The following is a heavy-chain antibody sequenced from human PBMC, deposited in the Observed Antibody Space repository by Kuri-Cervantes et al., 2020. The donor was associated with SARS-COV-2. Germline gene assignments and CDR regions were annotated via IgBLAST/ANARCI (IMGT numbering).Heavy chain of an antibody. D-gene: IGHD3-22*01. CDR3: ARDRIDSSGYLDAFDI. V-gene: IGHV4-59*11. Sequence: ESLKISCTVSGGSISSHYWSWIRQPPGKGLEWIGYIYYSGSTNYNPSLKSRVTISVDTSKNQLSLKLSSVTAADTAVYYCARDRIDSSGYLDAFDIWGQGTMVTVSS. CDR2: IYYSGST. J-gene: IGHJ3*02. CDR1: GGSISSHY.